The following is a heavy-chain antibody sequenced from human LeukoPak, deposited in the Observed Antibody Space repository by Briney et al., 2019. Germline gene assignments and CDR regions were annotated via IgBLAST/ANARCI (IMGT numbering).Heavy chain of an antibody. D-gene: IGHD3-3*02. CDR1: GGSITSYY. Sequence: SQTLSLTCTVSGGSITSYYWSWIRQPPGKGLEWIGYIYYSVSTNYNPSLKSRVTISVDTSKTQFSLKLSSVTAADTAVYCCARHLPAPGAFDIWGQGTMVTVSS. CDR2: IYYSVST. CDR3: ARHLPAPGAFDI. J-gene: IGHJ3*02. V-gene: IGHV4-59*01.